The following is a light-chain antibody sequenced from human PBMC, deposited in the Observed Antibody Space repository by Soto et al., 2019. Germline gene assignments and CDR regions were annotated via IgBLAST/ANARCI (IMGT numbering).Light chain of an antibody. CDR1: SSDVGGYNY. CDR2: EVS. J-gene: IGLJ2*01. CDR3: SSYTISNTLI. V-gene: IGLV2-14*01. Sequence: QSALTQPASVSGSPGQSITISCTGTSSDVGGYNYVSWYQQHPGKAPKLMIYEVSDRPSGVSNRFSGSKSGNTASLTISGLQAEDEDDYYCSSYTISNTLIFGGGTKLTVL.